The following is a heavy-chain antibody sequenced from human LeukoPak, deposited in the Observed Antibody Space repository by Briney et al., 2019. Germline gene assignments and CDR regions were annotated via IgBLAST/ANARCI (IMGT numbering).Heavy chain of an antibody. D-gene: IGHD6-19*01. CDR3: ARGEYSSGWYFDY. CDR2: IYHSGST. J-gene: IGHJ4*02. Sequence: SETLSLTCAVSGYSISSGYYWGWIRQPPGKGLEWIGSIYHSGSTYYNPSLKSRITISIDTSKNQFSLELSSVTAADTAVYYCARGEYSSGWYFDYWGQGTLVTVSS. V-gene: IGHV4-38-2*01. CDR1: GYSISSGYY.